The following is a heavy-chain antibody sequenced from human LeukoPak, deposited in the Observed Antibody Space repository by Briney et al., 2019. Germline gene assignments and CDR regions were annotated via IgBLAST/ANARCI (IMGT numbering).Heavy chain of an antibody. CDR3: ARVHYYDASDYSTSNWFDP. V-gene: IGHV4-59*08. D-gene: IGHD3-22*01. J-gene: IGHJ5*02. CDR2: IYYSGST. Sequence: SETLSLTCTVSGGSISSYYWSWIRQPPGKGLEWIGYIYYSGSTNYNPSLKSRVTISVDTSKNQFSLKLSSVTAADTAIYYCARVHYYDASDYSTSNWFDPWGQGTLVTVSS. CDR1: GGSISSYY.